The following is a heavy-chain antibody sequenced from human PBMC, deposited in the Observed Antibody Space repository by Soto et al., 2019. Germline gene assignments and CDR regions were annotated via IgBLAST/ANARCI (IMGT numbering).Heavy chain of an antibody. J-gene: IGHJ5*02. CDR2: ISGSGGST. CDR3: AKDAGPLLAAAGIMFFDP. D-gene: IGHD6-13*01. CDR1: GFTFSSYA. Sequence: PGGSLRLSCAASGFTFSSYAMSWVRQAPGKGLEWVSAISGSGGSTYYADSVKGRFTISRDNSKNTLYLQMNSLRAEDTAVYYCAKDAGPLLAAAGIMFFDPWGQGTLVTVSS. V-gene: IGHV3-23*01.